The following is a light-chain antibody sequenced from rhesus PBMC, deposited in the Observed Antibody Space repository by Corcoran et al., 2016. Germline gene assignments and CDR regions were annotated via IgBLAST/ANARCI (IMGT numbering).Light chain of an antibody. CDR3: QTWDRSLSGPI. J-gene: IGLJ1*01. CDR2: NNN. CDR1: SSKIRGNN. V-gene: IGLV1-77*02. Sequence: QSVLTQPPSASGAPGQSVIISCSGSSSKIRGNNVNWYQQLSGMAPKLLLYNNNQRPSGVPDRFSGSKTGTSASLAISGLQSEDEADYYCQTWDRSLSGPIFGTGTRLTVL.